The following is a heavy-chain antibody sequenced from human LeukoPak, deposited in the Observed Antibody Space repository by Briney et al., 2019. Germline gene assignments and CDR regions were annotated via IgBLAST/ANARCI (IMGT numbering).Heavy chain of an antibody. CDR1: GFTFSGYV. CDR3: ARDWVYKIDY. D-gene: IGHD5-24*01. CDR2: ISHDGII. V-gene: IGHV3-74*01. J-gene: IGHJ4*02. Sequence: GGSLRLSCETAGFTFSGYVMHWVRRTPGKGLVWVSRISHDGIISYADSVKGRFTISRDNAKNTLILQMNSLRVEDTAVYYCARDWVYKIDYWGRGTLVTVSS.